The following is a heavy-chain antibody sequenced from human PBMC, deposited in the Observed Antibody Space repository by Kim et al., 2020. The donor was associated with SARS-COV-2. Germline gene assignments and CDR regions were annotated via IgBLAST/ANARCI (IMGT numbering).Heavy chain of an antibody. CDR1: GGSISSSSYY. Sequence: SETLSLTCTVSGGSISSSSYYWGWIRQPPGKGLEWIGSIYYSGSTYYNPSLKSRVTISVDTSKNQFSLKLSSVTAADTAVYYCAGRYYGSGFDPWGQGTLVTVSS. J-gene: IGHJ5*02. V-gene: IGHV4-39*01. CDR2: IYYSGST. CDR3: AGRYYGSGFDP. D-gene: IGHD3-10*01.